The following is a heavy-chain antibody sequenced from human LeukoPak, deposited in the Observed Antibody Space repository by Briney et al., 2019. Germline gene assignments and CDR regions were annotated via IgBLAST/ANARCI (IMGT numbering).Heavy chain of an antibody. CDR2: ISYDGNSE. J-gene: IGHJ4*02. D-gene: IGHD3-10*01. Sequence: GSSLRLSCAASGFSFSHYAMHWIRQAPGKGLAWVAVISYDGNSEFYADSVTGRFTISRGNSKDTVYLQMKSLRLEDTAVYYCARDYSDSGRRTYFFHNWGQGTLVTISS. V-gene: IGHV3-30-3*01. CDR1: GFSFSHYA. CDR3: ARDYSDSGRRTYFFHN.